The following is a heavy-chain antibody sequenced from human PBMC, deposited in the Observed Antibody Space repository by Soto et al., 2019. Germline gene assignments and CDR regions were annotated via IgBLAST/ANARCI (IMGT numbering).Heavy chain of an antibody. CDR3: ARVPLSGYLDDY. CDR1: GYTFTSYG. V-gene: IGHV1-18*01. J-gene: IGHJ4*02. D-gene: IGHD3-22*01. CDR2: ISAYNGNT. Sequence: ASVKVSRKASGYTFTSYGISWVRQAPGQGLEWMGWISAYNGNTNYAQKLQGRVTMTTDTSTSTAYMELRSLRSDDTAVYYCARVPLSGYLDDYWGQGTLVTVSS.